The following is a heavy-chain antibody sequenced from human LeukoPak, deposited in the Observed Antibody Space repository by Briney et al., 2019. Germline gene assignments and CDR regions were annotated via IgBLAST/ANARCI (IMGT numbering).Heavy chain of an antibody. V-gene: IGHV4-4*02. Sequence: SSETLSLTCGVSGGSITNTNYWTWVRQPPGKGLEWIGEVNLQGSTNYNPSLMGRVAISVDTSENHISLQSTSVTAADTAVYYCAREGGPYRPLDYSGQGTLVTVSS. CDR2: VNLQGST. J-gene: IGHJ4*02. CDR1: GGSITNTNY. CDR3: AREGGPYRPLDY.